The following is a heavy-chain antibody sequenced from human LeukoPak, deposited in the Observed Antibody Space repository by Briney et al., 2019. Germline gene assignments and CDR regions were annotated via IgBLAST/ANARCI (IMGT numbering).Heavy chain of an antibody. CDR2: IFHTGST. Sequence: SETLSLTCTVSGGSISSYYWSWIRQHPGRGLEWIGYIFHTGSTYYNPSLKSRVTISVDTSKNQFSLKLTSVTAADTAVYYCATYCSVGSCYSVLNYWGQGTLVTVSS. J-gene: IGHJ4*02. V-gene: IGHV4-59*06. CDR1: GGSISSYY. D-gene: IGHD2-15*01. CDR3: ATYCSVGSCYSVLNY.